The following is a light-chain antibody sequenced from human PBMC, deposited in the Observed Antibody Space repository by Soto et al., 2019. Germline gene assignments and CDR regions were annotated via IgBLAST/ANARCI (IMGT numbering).Light chain of an antibody. CDR2: KAT. CDR1: QSISSW. V-gene: IGKV1-5*03. J-gene: IGKJ1*01. CDR3: QQYETFSPWT. Sequence: DIQMTQSPSTLSASVGDRVTITCRASQSISSWLAWYQQKPGTAPKLLIYKATILQSGVPSRFSGSGSGTEFTLAISSLQPDDFATYYCQQYETFSPWTFGQGTKVDIK.